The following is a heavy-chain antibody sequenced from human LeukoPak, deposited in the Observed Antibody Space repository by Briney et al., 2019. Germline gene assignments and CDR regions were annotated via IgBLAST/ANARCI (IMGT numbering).Heavy chain of an antibody. CDR3: ARYTAEGGSYYFDY. CDR1: GFTFSSYA. Sequence: GGSLRLSCAASGFTFSSYAMSWVRQAPGKGLEWVSAISGSGGSTYYADSVKGRFTISRDNSKNTLYLQMNSLRSDDTAVYYCARYTAEGGSYYFDYWGQGTLVAVSS. CDR2: ISGSGGST. D-gene: IGHD1-26*01. J-gene: IGHJ4*02. V-gene: IGHV3-23*01.